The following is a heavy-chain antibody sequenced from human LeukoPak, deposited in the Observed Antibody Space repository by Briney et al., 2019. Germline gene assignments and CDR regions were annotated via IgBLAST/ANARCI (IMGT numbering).Heavy chain of an antibody. CDR2: ISGSGGST. Sequence: GGSLRLSCAASGFTFSSYAMSWVRQAPGKGLEWVSAISGSGGSTYYADSVKGRFTISRDNSKNTLYLQMNSLRAEDAAVYYCVRDDDRPDNGLDYWGQGTLVTVSS. CDR1: GFTFSSYA. J-gene: IGHJ4*02. D-gene: IGHD3-22*01. V-gene: IGHV3-23*01. CDR3: VRDDDRPDNGLDY.